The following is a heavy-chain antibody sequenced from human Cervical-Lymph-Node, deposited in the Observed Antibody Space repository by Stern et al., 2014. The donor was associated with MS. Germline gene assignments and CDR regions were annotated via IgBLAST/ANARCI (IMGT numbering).Heavy chain of an antibody. V-gene: IGHV5-51*03. J-gene: IGHJ5*02. CDR2: IQPGDSKT. D-gene: IGHD6-13*01. CDR3: ARTRYSSSWYTFDP. CDR1: RYRFTSYY. Sequence: VQLVQSGAEVKKPGESLKISCTGSRYRFTSYYILCVRHVPGKGLEWMGIIQPGDSKTRYSPSFQGQVTISADKSINPAYLQWRSLKASDTAMYYCARTRYSSSWYTFDPWGQGTLVTVSS.